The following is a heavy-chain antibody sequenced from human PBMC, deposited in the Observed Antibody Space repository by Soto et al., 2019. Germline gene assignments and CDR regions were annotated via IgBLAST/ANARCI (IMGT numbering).Heavy chain of an antibody. CDR1: GGSINNYY. J-gene: IGHJ4*02. CDR2: IYYSGTH. CDR3: ARVQMATLYFDH. Sequence: SETLSLTCYVSGGSINNYYWSWVRQPPGKGLEWIGYIYYSGTHNYNPSLESRLTISVYTSKNQFSLSLSSVTAADTAVYYCARVQMATLYFDHWGQGTLVTGSS. D-gene: IGHD5-12*01. V-gene: IGHV4-59*01.